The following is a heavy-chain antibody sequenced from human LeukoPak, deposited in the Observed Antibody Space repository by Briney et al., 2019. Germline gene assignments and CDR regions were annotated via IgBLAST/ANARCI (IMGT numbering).Heavy chain of an antibody. CDR2: IKEDGSDK. D-gene: IGHD3-9*01. CDR3: ARGLRFFDNN. V-gene: IGHV3-7*01. Sequence: GGSLRLSCAASGFTFSRYWMTWVRQAPGKGLEWVAYIKEDGSDKDYVDSVRGRFTISRDNARNSLYLQMNSLTAEDTAVYYCARGLRFFDNNWGQGTLVTVSS. J-gene: IGHJ4*02. CDR1: GFTFSRYW.